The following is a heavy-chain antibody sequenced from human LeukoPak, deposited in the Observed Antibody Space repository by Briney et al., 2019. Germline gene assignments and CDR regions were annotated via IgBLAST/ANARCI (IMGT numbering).Heavy chain of an antibody. Sequence: SVKVSCKASGGTFSSYAISWVRQAPGQGLEWMGGIIPIFGTANYAQKFQGRVTITADEPTSTAYMELSNLTSADTAVYYCALNIAARPGYFDPWGQGTLVTVSS. CDR3: ALNIAARPGYFDP. D-gene: IGHD6-6*01. CDR2: IIPIFGTA. J-gene: IGHJ5*02. CDR1: GGTFSSYA. V-gene: IGHV1-69*01.